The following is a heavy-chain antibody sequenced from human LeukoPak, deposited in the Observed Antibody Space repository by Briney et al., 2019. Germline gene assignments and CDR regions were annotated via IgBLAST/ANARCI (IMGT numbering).Heavy chain of an antibody. CDR3: ARRYYVVSGSYYPFDF. V-gene: IGHV4-59*08. J-gene: IGHJ4*02. CDR2: IYYSGST. CDR1: GGSISSYY. Sequence: PSETLSLTCTVSGGSISSYYWSWIRQPPGKGLEWIGYIYYSGSTNYNRSLKSRVTISVDTAKSQFSLKLRSVTAADTAVYYCARRYYVVSGSYYPFDFWGQGTLVTVSS. D-gene: IGHD3-10*01.